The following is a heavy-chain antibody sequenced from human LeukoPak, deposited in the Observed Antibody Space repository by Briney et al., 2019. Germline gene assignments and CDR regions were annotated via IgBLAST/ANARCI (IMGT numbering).Heavy chain of an antibody. CDR2: INWNGGGT. D-gene: IGHD1-26*01. Sequence: TGGSLRLSCAATGFTFKDYGMHWVRQPPGKDLEWVSGINWNGGGTDYADSVKGRFTISRDNAKNSLYLQMTSLRPEDTALYYCAKHLRATNTYIFFGLDVWGQGTTVTVSS. CDR3: AKHLRATNTYIFFGLDV. J-gene: IGHJ6*02. V-gene: IGHV3-9*01. CDR1: GFTFKDYG.